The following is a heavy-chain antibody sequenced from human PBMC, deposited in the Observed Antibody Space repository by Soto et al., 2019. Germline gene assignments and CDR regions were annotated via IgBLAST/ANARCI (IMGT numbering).Heavy chain of an antibody. Sequence: SETLSLTCTVSGGSISPYYWSWIRQPPGKGLEWIGYIYSTGTTNYNPSLKSRVTISVDASKNQFSLKLSSVTAADTAVYYCASHRNWNSGVDSFDPWGQGTLVTVSS. CDR1: GGSISPYY. V-gene: IGHV4-59*08. CDR2: IYSTGTT. D-gene: IGHD1-7*01. J-gene: IGHJ5*02. CDR3: ASHRNWNSGVDSFDP.